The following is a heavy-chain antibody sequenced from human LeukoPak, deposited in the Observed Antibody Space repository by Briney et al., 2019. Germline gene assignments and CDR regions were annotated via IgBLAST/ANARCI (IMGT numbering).Heavy chain of an antibody. CDR3: ATRLTAVSYDASAM. CDR1: VFSFISYI. Sequence: GGALRLSCVASVFSFISYIINWVRQAPARGLEGVSSVSSTRKHIYYADPLKGRISIFRDNAKNSLYLQMNSRRGDATGLYYSATRLTAVSYDASAMGSEGTFVTVYS. V-gene: IGHV3-21*03. CDR2: VSSTRKHI. J-gene: IGHJ3*02. D-gene: IGHD6-19*01.